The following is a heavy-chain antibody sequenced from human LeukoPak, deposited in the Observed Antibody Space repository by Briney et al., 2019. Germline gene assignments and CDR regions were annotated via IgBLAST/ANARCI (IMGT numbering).Heavy chain of an antibody. CDR3: ARAYGDYDHYYYGMDV. D-gene: IGHD4-17*01. CDR2: INSDGSST. CDR1: GFTFSSYW. V-gene: IGHV3-74*01. Sequence: GGSLRLSCAASGFTFSSYWMHWVRQAPGKGLVWVSRINSDGSSTSYADSVKGRFPISRDNAKNTLYLQMNSLRAEDTAVYYCARAYGDYDHYYYGMDVWGQGTTVTVSS. J-gene: IGHJ6*02.